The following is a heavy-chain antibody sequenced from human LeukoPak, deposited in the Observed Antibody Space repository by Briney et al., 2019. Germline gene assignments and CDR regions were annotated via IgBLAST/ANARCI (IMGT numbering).Heavy chain of an antibody. V-gene: IGHV1-46*01. Sequence: GASVKVSCKASGCTFSNYYIHWVRQAPGQGLEWVGIINPSGGSTTYAQKFQDRVTMTRDMSTSTVYMELISLRSEDTAVYYCARVHHYFDIAFDYWGQGTLVTVSS. CDR2: INPSGGST. J-gene: IGHJ4*02. CDR1: GCTFSNYY. CDR3: ARVHHYFDIAFDY. D-gene: IGHD3-22*01.